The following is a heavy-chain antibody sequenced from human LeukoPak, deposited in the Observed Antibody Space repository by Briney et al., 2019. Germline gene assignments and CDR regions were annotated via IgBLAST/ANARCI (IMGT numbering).Heavy chain of an antibody. V-gene: IGHV4-59*01. CDR3: ARVGDSSGYEFDY. Sequence: SETLSLTCTVSGGSISSYYRSWIRQPPGKGLEWIGYIYYSGSTNYNPSLKSRVTISVDTSKNQFSLKLSSVTAADTAVYYCARVGDSSGYEFDYWGQGTLVTVSS. J-gene: IGHJ4*02. D-gene: IGHD3-22*01. CDR2: IYYSGST. CDR1: GGSISSYY.